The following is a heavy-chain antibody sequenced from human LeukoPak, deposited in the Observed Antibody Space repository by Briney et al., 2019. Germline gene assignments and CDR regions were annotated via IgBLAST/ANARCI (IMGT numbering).Heavy chain of an antibody. CDR1: GGTFSSYA. D-gene: IGHD3-10*01. CDR3: ASSGAYYGSGSYQNWFDP. V-gene: IGHV1-69*13. CDR2: IIPIFGTA. J-gene: IGHJ5*02. Sequence: SVKVSCKASGGTFSSYAISWVRQAPGQGLEWMGGIIPIFGTANYAQKFQGRVTITADESTSTAYMELSSLRSEDTAVYYCASSGAYYGSGSYQNWFDPWGRGTLVTVSS.